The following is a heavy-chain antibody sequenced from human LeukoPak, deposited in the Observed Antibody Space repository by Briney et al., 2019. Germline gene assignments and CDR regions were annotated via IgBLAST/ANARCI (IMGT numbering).Heavy chain of an antibody. V-gene: IGHV1-69*13. D-gene: IGHD2-2*01. CDR2: IIPIFGTA. CDR1: GGTFSSYA. Sequence: SVKVSCKASGGTFSSYAISWVRQASGQGLEWMGGIIPIFGTANYAQKFQGRVTITADESTSTAYMELSSLRSEDTAVYYCAFFGGYCSSTSRWGYYMDVWGKGTTVTVSS. CDR3: AFFGGYCSSTSRWGYYMDV. J-gene: IGHJ6*03.